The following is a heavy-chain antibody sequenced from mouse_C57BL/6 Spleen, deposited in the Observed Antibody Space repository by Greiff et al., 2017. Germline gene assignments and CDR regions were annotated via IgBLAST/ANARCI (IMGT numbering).Heavy chain of an antibody. D-gene: IGHD2-5*01. CDR2: ISSGGSYT. J-gene: IGHJ1*03. Sequence: EVKLVESGGDLVKPGGSLKLSCAASGFTFSSYGMSWVRQTPDQRLEWVATISSGGSYTYYPDSVKGRFTISRDNAKNPLYLQMSSLTSEDTAMYYCASYSNYDWYFDVWGTGTMVTVSS. V-gene: IGHV5-6*01. CDR1: GFTFSSYG. CDR3: ASYSNYDWYFDV.